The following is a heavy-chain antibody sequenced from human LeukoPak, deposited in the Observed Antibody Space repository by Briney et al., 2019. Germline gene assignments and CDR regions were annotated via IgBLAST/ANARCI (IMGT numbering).Heavy chain of an antibody. CDR3: ARDQEAFDY. Sequence: ASVKVSCKASGYSFTSNYIHWVRQVPGQGLEWMGMIYPRDGSTSYAQKFQGRVTVTRDTSTSTVHMELSGLRSEDTVVYYCARDQEAFDYWGQGTLVTVSS. V-gene: IGHV1-46*01. CDR1: GYSFTSNY. J-gene: IGHJ4*02. CDR2: IYPRDGST.